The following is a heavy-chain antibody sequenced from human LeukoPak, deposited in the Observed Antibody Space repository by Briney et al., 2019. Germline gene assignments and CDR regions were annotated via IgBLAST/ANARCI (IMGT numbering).Heavy chain of an antibody. CDR1: GFTFSNYG. CDR3: AKGAPLSDSGSFWFDP. V-gene: IGHV3-23*01. D-gene: IGHD3-10*01. CDR2: IRGSGATT. Sequence: GGSLRLSCAASGFTFSNYGMTWGRQAPGKGLEWVSSIRGSGATTHYADSVKGRIIISRDNSKNTLYLQMNSLRAEDTAVYFCAKGAPLSDSGSFWFDPWGQGTLVTVSS. J-gene: IGHJ5*02.